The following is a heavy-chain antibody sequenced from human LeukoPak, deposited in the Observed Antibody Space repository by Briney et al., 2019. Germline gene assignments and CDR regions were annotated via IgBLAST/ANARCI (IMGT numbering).Heavy chain of an antibody. V-gene: IGHV4-59*11. Sequence: SETLSLTCTVSGSSISSHSWGWIRQPPGKGLEWIGYDSNNGNINYNPALKSRVTISVDTSKRQISLNLRSVTAADTAVYYCARGSGWYFYWGQGTLVTVSS. D-gene: IGHD6-19*01. J-gene: IGHJ4*02. CDR1: GSSISSHS. CDR3: ARGSGWYFY. CDR2: DSNNGNI.